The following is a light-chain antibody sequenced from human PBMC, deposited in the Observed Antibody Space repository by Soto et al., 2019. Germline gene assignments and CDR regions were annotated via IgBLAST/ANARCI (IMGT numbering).Light chain of an antibody. CDR3: QLFGRSPPSWT. Sequence: ETVLTQSPGTLSLSPGERATLSCRASQSVSSNYLAWYHQKPGQAPRLLMYGASTRATGIPNRFSGSGSGTDFTLTISSLEPEDFAVYYCQLFGRSPPSWTFGQGTKVEIK. J-gene: IGKJ1*01. CDR2: GAS. V-gene: IGKV3-20*01. CDR1: QSVSSNY.